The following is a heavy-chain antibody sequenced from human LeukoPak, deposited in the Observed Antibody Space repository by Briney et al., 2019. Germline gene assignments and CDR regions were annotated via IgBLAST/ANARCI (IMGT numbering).Heavy chain of an antibody. CDR1: GGSISSSNW. J-gene: IGHJ3*02. CDR2: IYHSGST. Sequence: SETLSLTCAVSGGSISSSNWWSWVRQPPGKGLEWIGYIYHSGSTYYNPSLKSRVTISVDRSKNQFSLKLSSVTAADTAVYYCARAKPHSSGWYGNAFDIWGQGTMVTVSS. CDR3: ARAKPHSSGWYGNAFDI. V-gene: IGHV4-4*02. D-gene: IGHD6-19*01.